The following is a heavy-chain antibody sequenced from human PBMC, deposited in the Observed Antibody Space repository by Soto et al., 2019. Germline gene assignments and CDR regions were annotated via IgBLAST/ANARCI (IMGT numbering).Heavy chain of an antibody. J-gene: IGHJ6*02. D-gene: IGHD3-10*01. CDR3: AREAGVYGSGSYGMDV. CDR1: GFTFSSYS. CDR2: ISYDGSDK. V-gene: IGHV3-30-3*01. Sequence: QVQLVESGGGVVQPGRSLRLSCAASGFTFSSYSMHWVRQAPGKGLEWVAVISYDGSDKYYADSVKGRFTISRDNSKNTLYLQMNSLRAEDTAVYYCAREAGVYGSGSYGMDVWGQGTTVTVSS.